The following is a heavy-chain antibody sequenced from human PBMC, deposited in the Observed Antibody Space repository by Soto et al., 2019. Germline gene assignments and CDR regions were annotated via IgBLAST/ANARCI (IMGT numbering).Heavy chain of an antibody. J-gene: IGHJ4*02. CDR1: GYTFTYRY. D-gene: IGHD1-26*01. V-gene: IGHV1-45*02. CDR3: AASWDPTPFDY. CDR2: ITPFNGNT. Sequence: ASVKVSCKASGYTFTYRYLHWVRQAPGQALEWMGWITPFNGNTNYAQKFQDRVTITRDRSMSTAYMGLSSLRSEDTAMYYCAASWDPTPFDYWGQGTLVTVSS.